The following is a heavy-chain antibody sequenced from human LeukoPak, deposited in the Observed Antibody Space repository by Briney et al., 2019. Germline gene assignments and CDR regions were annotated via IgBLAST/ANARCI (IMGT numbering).Heavy chain of an antibody. V-gene: IGHV3-53*01. D-gene: IGHD1-20*01. CDR1: GFNVSSNY. J-gene: IGHJ4*02. CDR2: LYTDGTK. Sequence: GGSLRLSCVASGFNVSSNYMSWVRRAPGKGLEWVSLLYTDGTKYYASSVGGGFTISRDDSRNTIYLPMNSLRADDTAVYYCARGGVYYWNPRYWGQGTLVTVSS. CDR3: ARGGVYYWNPRY.